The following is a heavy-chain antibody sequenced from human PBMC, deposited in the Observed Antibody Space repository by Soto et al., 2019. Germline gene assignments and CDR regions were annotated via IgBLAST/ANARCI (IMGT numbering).Heavy chain of an antibody. CDR3: AASIFYYGMDV. CDR1: GYTFTNYW. V-gene: IGHV5-51*01. J-gene: IGHJ6*02. CDR2: IYPGDSDT. Sequence: GESLKISCKGSGYTFTNYWIGWVRQMPGKGLEWMGIIYPGDSDTKYNPSFQGQVTISADKSITTTYLRWTSLKASDTAIYYCAASIFYYGMDVWGQGTTVTSP.